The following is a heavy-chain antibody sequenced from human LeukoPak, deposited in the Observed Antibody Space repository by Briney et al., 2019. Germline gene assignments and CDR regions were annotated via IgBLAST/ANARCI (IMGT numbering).Heavy chain of an antibody. Sequence: ASVKVSCKASGYTFSTYGMSWVRQAPGQGLEWMGWIFPYSGNTNYAQKLQGRVSVTTDTSTTTAYMELRSLTSDDTAVYCCEKDSRGSRNSFDVCGQGTTITVSS. V-gene: IGHV1-18*01. CDR3: EKDSRGSRNSFDV. CDR1: GYTFSTYG. D-gene: IGHD6-13*01. J-gene: IGHJ6*01. CDR2: IFPYSGNT.